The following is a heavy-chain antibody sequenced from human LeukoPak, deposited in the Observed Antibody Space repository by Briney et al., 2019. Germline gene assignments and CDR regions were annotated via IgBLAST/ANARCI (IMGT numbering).Heavy chain of an antibody. CDR3: ARSIVVVPAAYDAFDI. CDR1: GGSISSYY. CDR2: IYTSGST. V-gene: IGHV4-4*07. Sequence: SETLSLTCTVSGGSISSYYWSWIRQPAGKGLEWIGRIYTSGSTNYNPSLKSRVTMSVDTSKYQFSLKLSSVTAADTAVYYCARSIVVVPAAYDAFDIWGQGTMVTVSS. J-gene: IGHJ3*02. D-gene: IGHD2-2*01.